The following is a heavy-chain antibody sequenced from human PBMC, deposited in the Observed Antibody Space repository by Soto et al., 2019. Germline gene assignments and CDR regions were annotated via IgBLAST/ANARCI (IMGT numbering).Heavy chain of an antibody. CDR1: GYTFTGYY. J-gene: IGHJ6*02. CDR3: ARDWGYCTNGVCPYGMDV. Sequence: QVQLVQSVAEVKKPGASVKVSCKASGYTFTGYYMHWVRQAPGQGLEWMGWINPNSGGTNYAQKFQGRVTMTRDTSISTAYMELSKLRSDDTAVYYCARDWGYCTNGVCPYGMDVWGQGTTVTVSS. V-gene: IGHV1-2*02. D-gene: IGHD2-8*01. CDR2: INPNSGGT.